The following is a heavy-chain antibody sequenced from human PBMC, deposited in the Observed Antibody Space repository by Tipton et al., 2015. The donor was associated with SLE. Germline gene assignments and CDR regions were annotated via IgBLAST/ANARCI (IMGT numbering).Heavy chain of an antibody. CDR2: ISSSGSSI. D-gene: IGHD2-21*01. CDR1: GFTFSAYE. Sequence: GPLRLSCAASGFTFSAYEFNWVRQAPGKGLEWVSYISSSGSSIYYADSVKGRFTVSRDNAVNLVYLQMNSLTAEDTGVYYCARESLNWGGDCIDSWGRGALVTVSS. J-gene: IGHJ4*02. CDR3: ARESLNWGGDCIDS. V-gene: IGHV3-48*03.